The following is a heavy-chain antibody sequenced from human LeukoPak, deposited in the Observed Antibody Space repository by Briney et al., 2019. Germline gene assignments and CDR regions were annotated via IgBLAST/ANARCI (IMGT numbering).Heavy chain of an antibody. D-gene: IGHD3-10*02. J-gene: IGHJ4*02. Sequence: SETLSLTCTVSGGSISSSSYYWGWIRQPPGKGLEWIGTIYYSGSTYYNPSLKSRVTISVDTSKNQFSLKLSSVTAADTAVYYCARDVRDGYFDYWGQGTLVTVSS. CDR1: GGSISSSSYY. V-gene: IGHV4-39*07. CDR2: IYYSGST. CDR3: ARDVRDGYFDY.